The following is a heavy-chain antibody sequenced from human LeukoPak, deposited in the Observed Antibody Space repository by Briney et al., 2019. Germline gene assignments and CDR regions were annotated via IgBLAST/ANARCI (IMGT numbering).Heavy chain of an antibody. J-gene: IGHJ4*02. CDR3: ARGSWGFDY. CDR2: INHSGST. D-gene: IGHD7-27*01. CDR1: GGSFSGYY. Sequence: PSETLSLTCAVYGGSFSGYYWSWIRQPPGKGLEWIGEINHSGSTNYNPSLKSRVTISVDASKNQFSLKLSSVTAADTAVYYCARGSWGFDYWGQGTLVTVSS. V-gene: IGHV4-34*01.